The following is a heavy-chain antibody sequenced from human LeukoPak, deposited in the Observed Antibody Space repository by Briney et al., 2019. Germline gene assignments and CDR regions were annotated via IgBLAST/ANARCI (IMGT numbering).Heavy chain of an antibody. J-gene: IGHJ4*02. V-gene: IGHV3-23*01. CDR1: GFTFSSYA. CDR2: ISGSGGST. CDR3: AKDRTGFDY. D-gene: IGHD7-27*01. Sequence: GGSLRLSCAASGFTFSSYAMSWLRQAPGKGLGWVSAISGSGGSTYYADSVKGRFTISRDNSKNTLDLQLNSLRAEDTAVYYCAKDRTGFDYWGQGTLVTVSS.